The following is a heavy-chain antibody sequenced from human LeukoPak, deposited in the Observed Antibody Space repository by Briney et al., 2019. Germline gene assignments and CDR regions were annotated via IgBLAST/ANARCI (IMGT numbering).Heavy chain of an antibody. V-gene: IGHV5-51*01. Sequence: GASLQISLQASGSSFYHYWIPWVRPTSGEGLEGMGIIYPGDSDTRYSPSFQGQVTMSVDKSISTAYLQWSSLKASDTAMYYCARLGYCSSASCYYGMDVWGQGTTVTVSS. CDR1: GSSFYHYW. CDR2: IYPGDSDT. CDR3: ARLGYCSSASCYYGMDV. J-gene: IGHJ6*02. D-gene: IGHD2-2*01.